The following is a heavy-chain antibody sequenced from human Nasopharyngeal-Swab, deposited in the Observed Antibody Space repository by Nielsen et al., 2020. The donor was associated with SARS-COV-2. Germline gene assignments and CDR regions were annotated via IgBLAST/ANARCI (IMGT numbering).Heavy chain of an antibody. Sequence: GESLKISCAGSGFTFSNYAMTWVRQAPGKGLEWVSTISGSGGSTYYADSLRGRFTISRDNSKNTVYLQLNSLGAEDTAVYYCAKDGREWLPSYWGQGTLVTVSS. D-gene: IGHD5-12*01. J-gene: IGHJ4*02. CDR3: AKDGREWLPSY. CDR2: ISGSGGST. V-gene: IGHV3-23*01. CDR1: GFTFSNYA.